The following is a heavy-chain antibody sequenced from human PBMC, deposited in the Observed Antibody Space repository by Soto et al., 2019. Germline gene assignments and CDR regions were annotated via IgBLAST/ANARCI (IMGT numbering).Heavy chain of an antibody. CDR1: GFSISRSG. J-gene: IGHJ5*02. D-gene: IGHD1-1*01. Sequence: QVQLVESGGGGVQPGRSLRLSCAASGFSISRSGMQWVRQAPGKGLEWVAVIAYDGSNRWYADSAKGRFTISRDNSKNTVYLQMSSLRGEDTSVYFCARDLQAGTDNVNWFAPWGQGTLVTVSS. CDR3: ARDLQAGTDNVNWFAP. CDR2: IAYDGSNR. V-gene: IGHV3-30*03.